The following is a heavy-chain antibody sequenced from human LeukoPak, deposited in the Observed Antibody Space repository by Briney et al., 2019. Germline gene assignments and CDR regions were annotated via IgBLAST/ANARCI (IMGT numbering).Heavy chain of an antibody. J-gene: IGHJ3*02. CDR3: AKDSRGGSYYAATLDI. CDR1: GSTFSSYA. V-gene: IGHV3-23*01. Sequence: GGSLRLSCAASGSTFSSYAMSWVRQAPGKGLEWVSGISDSGDITYYADSVKGRFTISRDNSKNTLYVQMNSLRVEDTAVYFCAKDSRGGSYYAATLDIWGPGTMVTVSS. D-gene: IGHD1-26*01. CDR2: ISDSGDIT.